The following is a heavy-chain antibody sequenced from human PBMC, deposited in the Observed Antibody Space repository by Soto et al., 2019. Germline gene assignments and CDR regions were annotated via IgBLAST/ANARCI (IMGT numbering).Heavy chain of an antibody. CDR3: AKDRMNHNGVWDPFNV. V-gene: IGHV3-23*01. J-gene: IGHJ3*01. Sequence: EVKLLESGGDLEQPGGSLRLSCAASGFTFSTYAMSWVRQAPGKGLEWVSSIGSGPDDSDSADSVKGRFIISRDNSKNIVSLQMESLSAEDTAIYYCAKDRMNHNGVWDPFNVWGQGTVVTVSS. D-gene: IGHD2-8*01. CDR1: GFTFSTYA. CDR2: IGSGPDDS.